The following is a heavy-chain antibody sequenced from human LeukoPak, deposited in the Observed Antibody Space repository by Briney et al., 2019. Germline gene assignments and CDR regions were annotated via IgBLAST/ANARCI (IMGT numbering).Heavy chain of an antibody. CDR1: GFTFSSYS. CDR3: ARGVSSSSPTDY. CDR2: ISSSSSYI. V-gene: IGHV3-21*01. Sequence: PGGSLRLSCAASGFTFSSYSMNWVRQAPGKGLEWVSSISSSSSYIYYADSVKGRFTISRDNAKNSLYLQMNSLRAEDTAVYYCARGVSSSSPTDYWGQGTLVTVSS. J-gene: IGHJ4*02. D-gene: IGHD6-6*01.